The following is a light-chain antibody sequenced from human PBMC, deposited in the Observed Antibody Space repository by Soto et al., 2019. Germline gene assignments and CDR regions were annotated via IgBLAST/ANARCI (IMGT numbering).Light chain of an antibody. V-gene: IGLV1-40*01. CDR1: SSNIGAGYN. CDR3: QSDDSSLSGVV. Sequence: QSVLPQPPSVSGAPGQRGTISCTGSSSNIGAGYNVHWYQQLPGTAPKLLIYVNSNRPSGVPDRFSGSKSGTSASLAITGLLAEDEADYYGQSDDSSLSGVVFGGGTKLTVL. CDR2: VNS. J-gene: IGLJ2*01.